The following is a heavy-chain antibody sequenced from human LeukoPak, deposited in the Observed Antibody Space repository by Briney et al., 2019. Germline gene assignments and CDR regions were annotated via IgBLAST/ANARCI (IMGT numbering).Heavy chain of an antibody. J-gene: IGHJ5*02. CDR3: AKGGQDFDFWRFDL. CDR2: ISDTGGRT. CDR1: GFTFSDSA. Sequence: GGSLRLSCAASGFTFSDSAVSRVRHSPGEGLKWVSSISDTGGRTYYADSVKGRFTVTRDNSRNTVNLQMNSLTAGDTARYYCAKGGQDFDFWRFDLWGQGILVIVSS. V-gene: IGHV3-23*01. D-gene: IGHD3-3*01.